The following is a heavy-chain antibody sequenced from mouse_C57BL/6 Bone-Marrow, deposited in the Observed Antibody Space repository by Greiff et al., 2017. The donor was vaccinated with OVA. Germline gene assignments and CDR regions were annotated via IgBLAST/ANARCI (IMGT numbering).Heavy chain of an antibody. CDR3: ARTPHYYGSSYGFAY. J-gene: IGHJ3*01. Sequence: VQLKESGAELVRPGSSVKMSCKTSGYTFTSYGINWVKQRPGQGLEWIGYIYIGNGYTEYNEKFKGKATLTSDTSSSTAYMQLSSLTSEDSAIYFCARTPHYYGSSYGFAYWGQGTLVTVSA. D-gene: IGHD1-1*01. V-gene: IGHV1-58*01. CDR2: IYIGNGYT. CDR1: GYTFTSYG.